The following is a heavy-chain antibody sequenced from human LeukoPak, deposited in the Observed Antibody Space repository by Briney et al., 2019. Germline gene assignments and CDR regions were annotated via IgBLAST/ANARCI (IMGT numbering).Heavy chain of an antibody. V-gene: IGHV4-34*01. CDR1: GGSFSGYY. Sequence: SETLSLTCAVYGGSFSGYYWSWIRQPPGKGLEWIGEINHSGSTNYNPSLKSRVTISVDTSKNQFSLKLSSVTAADTAVYYCARTTGHSGSYGGYYYYYYMDVWGKGTTVTISS. CDR2: INHSGST. D-gene: IGHD3-10*01. J-gene: IGHJ6*03. CDR3: ARTTGHSGSYGGYYYYYYMDV.